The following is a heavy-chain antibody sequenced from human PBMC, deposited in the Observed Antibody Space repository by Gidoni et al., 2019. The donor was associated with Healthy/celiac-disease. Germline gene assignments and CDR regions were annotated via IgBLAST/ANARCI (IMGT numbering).Heavy chain of an antibody. D-gene: IGHD1-26*01. CDR1: GGTFSSYA. Sequence: QVPMVQSGDEVTKPGSSVKVACKADGGTFSSYAISWVRQAPGQGLEWMGGIIPICGTANYAQKFQGIVTITSDESTSTAYMELSSLRSEDTAVYYCARRYIGIYYYVYWGQGTLVTVSS. CDR2: IIPICGTA. CDR3: ARRYIGIYYYVY. V-gene: IGHV1-69*01. J-gene: IGHJ4*02.